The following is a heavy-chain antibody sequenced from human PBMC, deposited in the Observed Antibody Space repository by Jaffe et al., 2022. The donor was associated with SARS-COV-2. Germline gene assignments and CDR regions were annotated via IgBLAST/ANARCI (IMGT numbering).Heavy chain of an antibody. V-gene: IGHV4-59*11. D-gene: IGHD3-10*01. J-gene: IGHJ5*02. Sequence: QVQLQESGPGLVKPSETLSLTCTVSGGSISSHYWSWIRQSPGKGLEWIGYMYYSGSTNYNPSLRSRVTVSADTSKNQFSLKLTSVTAADTAVYYCARGGTMVRGVTYNWFDPWGQGTQVTVSS. CDR3: ARGGTMVRGVTYNWFDP. CDR1: GGSISSHY. CDR2: MYYSGST.